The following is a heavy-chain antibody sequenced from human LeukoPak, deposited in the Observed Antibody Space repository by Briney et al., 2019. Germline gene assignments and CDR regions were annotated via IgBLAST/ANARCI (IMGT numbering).Heavy chain of an antibody. CDR2: IYYSGST. CDR3: ARDRPPGYYTRYYYYGMDV. D-gene: IGHD3-22*01. CDR1: GGSISSGGYY. Sequence: SHTLSLTCTFSGGSISSGGYYWRWIRQPPGKGLEWIGYIYYSGSTYYNPSLKSRVTISVDTSKNQFSLKLSSVTAADTAVYYCARDRPPGYYTRYYYYGMDVWGQGTTVTVSS. V-gene: IGHV4-31*03. J-gene: IGHJ6*02.